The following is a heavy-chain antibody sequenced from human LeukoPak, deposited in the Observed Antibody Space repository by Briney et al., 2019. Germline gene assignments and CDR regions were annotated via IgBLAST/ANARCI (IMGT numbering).Heavy chain of an antibody. J-gene: IGHJ4*02. Sequence: GGSLRLSCAASGFTFSSYSMNWVRQAPGKGLEWVSSISSSSSYIYSADSVKGRFTISRDNAKNSLYLQMNSLRAEDTAVYYCARVSTAVSLAIDYWGQGTLVTVST. CDR1: GFTFSSYS. D-gene: IGHD6-13*01. CDR3: ARVSTAVSLAIDY. V-gene: IGHV3-21*06. CDR2: ISSSSSYI.